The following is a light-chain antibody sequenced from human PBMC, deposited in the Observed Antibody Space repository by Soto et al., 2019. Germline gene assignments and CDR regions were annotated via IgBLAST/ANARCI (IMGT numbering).Light chain of an antibody. J-gene: IGKJ1*01. CDR1: QSLSSSQ. V-gene: IGKV3-20*01. CDR3: QQYGTSPRT. CDR2: DAS. Sequence: EIVLTQSPGTLSLSPGERATLSCRASQSLSSSQLAWYQQKPGQAPRLRIHDASSRATGISDRFTGSGSGTDFTLTITTLEPEDFAVYYCQQYGTSPRTFGLGTKVEI.